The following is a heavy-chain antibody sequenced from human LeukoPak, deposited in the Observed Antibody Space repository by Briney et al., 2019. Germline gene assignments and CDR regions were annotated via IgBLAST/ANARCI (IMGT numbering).Heavy chain of an antibody. Sequence: PGGPLRLSCAASGFTFSSYAMSWVRQAPGKGLEWVSTISGSGGTTYYADSVKGRFTISRDNSKNTLYLQMNSLRAEDTAVYYCADIRGTAATGWFDPWGQGTLVTVSS. CDR2: ISGSGGTT. V-gene: IGHV3-23*01. J-gene: IGHJ5*02. CDR1: GFTFSSYA. D-gene: IGHD2-15*01. CDR3: ADIRGTAATGWFDP.